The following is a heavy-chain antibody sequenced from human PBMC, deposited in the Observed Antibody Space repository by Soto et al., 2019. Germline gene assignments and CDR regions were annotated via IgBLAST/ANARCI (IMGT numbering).Heavy chain of an antibody. CDR3: ARHYCSGGSCYLDYYYYMDV. CDR2: IYYSGST. V-gene: IGHV4-59*01. CDR1: GGPIRSYY. Sequence: TLSLTCTVSGGPIRSYYWSWIRQPPGKGLEWIGYIYYSGSTNYNPSLKSRVTISVDTSKNQFSLKVSSVTAADTAVYYCARHYCSGGSCYLDYYYYMDVWGKGTTVTVSS. J-gene: IGHJ6*03. D-gene: IGHD2-15*01.